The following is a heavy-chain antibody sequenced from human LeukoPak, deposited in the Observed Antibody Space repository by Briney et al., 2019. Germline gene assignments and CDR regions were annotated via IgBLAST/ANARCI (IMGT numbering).Heavy chain of an antibody. CDR1: GFTFSSYG. D-gene: IGHD1-1*01. Sequence: GGSLRLSYAAYGFTFSSYGMHWVRQARGKGLEWVAFIRYDGSNKYYADSVKGRFTISRDNSKNKLYLQMNSLRAEDTAVYYCAKDLEAANWNLEHMHVWGKGTTVTVSS. J-gene: IGHJ6*03. CDR3: AKDLEAANWNLEHMHV. V-gene: IGHV3-30*02. CDR2: IRYDGSNK.